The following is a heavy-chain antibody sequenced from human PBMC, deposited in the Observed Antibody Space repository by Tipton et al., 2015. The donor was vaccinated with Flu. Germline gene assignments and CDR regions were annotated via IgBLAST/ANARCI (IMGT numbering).Heavy chain of an antibody. CDR1: GFTFSSYG. J-gene: IGHJ4*02. D-gene: IGHD2-15*01. Sequence: SLRLSCAASGFTFSSYGMHWVRQAPGKGLEWVAVIWYDGSNKYYADSVKGRFTISRDNSKNTLYLQMNSLRAEDTAVYYCARDLSVVVAATLDYWGQGTLVTVSS. CDR2: IWYDGSNK. CDR3: ARDLSVVVAATLDY. V-gene: IGHV3-33*08.